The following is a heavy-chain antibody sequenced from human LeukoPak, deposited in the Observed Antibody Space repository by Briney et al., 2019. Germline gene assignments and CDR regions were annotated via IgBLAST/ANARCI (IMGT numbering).Heavy chain of an antibody. CDR1: GYTFTSYS. J-gene: IGHJ4*02. CDR3: ARGGVAGAFDS. V-gene: IGHV1-18*04. Sequence: ASVKVSCKASGYTFTSYSMYWVRQAPGQGLEWMGWIIAYNGNTNYAQKLQGRVTLTTDTSTSTAYMELRSLRSDDTAVYYCARGGVAGAFDSSGQGTLVTVSS. D-gene: IGHD6-19*01. CDR2: IIAYNGNT.